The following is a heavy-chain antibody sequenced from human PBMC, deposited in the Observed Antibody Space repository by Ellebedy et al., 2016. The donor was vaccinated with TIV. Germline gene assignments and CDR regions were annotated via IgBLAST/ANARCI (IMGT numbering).Heavy chain of an antibody. CDR3: ARDAALGSGSRGYLDY. CDR1: GFTFSPYA. D-gene: IGHD6-19*01. CDR2: ISFDGMNT. V-gene: IGHV3-30*04. Sequence: PGGSLRLSCAASGFTFSPYAMQWVRQAPGKGLQWVGVISFDGMNTVYTDSVKGRFTISRDNSENKLYLDMNSLRTEDTAVYYCARDAALGSGSRGYLDYWGQGTLVTVSS. J-gene: IGHJ4*02.